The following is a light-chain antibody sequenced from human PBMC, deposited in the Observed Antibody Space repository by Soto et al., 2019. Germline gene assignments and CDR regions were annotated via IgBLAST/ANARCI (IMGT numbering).Light chain of an antibody. CDR3: GADHGSGSDFVYV. CDR1: SAYSNYA. CDR2: VGSGGIVG. J-gene: IGLJ1*01. V-gene: IGLV9-49*01. Sequence: QPVLTQPPSAAASLGASVTLACTLSSAYSNYAVDWYQQRPGKGPRFVMRVGSGGIVGSKGEGIPDRFSVSGSGLNRYLTIKNVQEEDEGDYHCGADHGSGSDFVYVFGNGTKVTVL.